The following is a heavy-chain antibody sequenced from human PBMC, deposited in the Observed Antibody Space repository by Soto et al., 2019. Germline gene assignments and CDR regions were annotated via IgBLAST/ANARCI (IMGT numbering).Heavy chain of an antibody. J-gene: IGHJ4*02. CDR1: RFTFNSYA. CDR2: ISGSGDNT. D-gene: IGHD2-15*01. CDR3: AAATGIVVVAATLDY. V-gene: IGHV3-23*01. Sequence: EVQLLESGGGLVQPGGSLRLSCAASRFTFNSYAMSWVRQAPGKGLEWFSGISGSGDNTYYADSVKGRFTISRDNSKNMLYLQMNSLRAEDTGVYYCAAATGIVVVAATLDYWGQGTLVTVSS.